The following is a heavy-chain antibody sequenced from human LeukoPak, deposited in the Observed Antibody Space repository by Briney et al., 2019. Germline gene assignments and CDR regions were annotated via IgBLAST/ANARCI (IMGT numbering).Heavy chain of an antibody. CDR1: GFTVSSNY. Sequence: GGSLRLSCAASGFTVSSNYMSWVRQAPGKGLEWVSGIYSGGSTYYADSVKGRFTISRDNSKNTLYLQMNSLRAEDTAVYYCARGRLGCSGGSCHPDYWGQGTLVTVSS. J-gene: IGHJ4*02. D-gene: IGHD2-15*01. V-gene: IGHV3-53*01. CDR3: ARGRLGCSGGSCHPDY. CDR2: IYSGGST.